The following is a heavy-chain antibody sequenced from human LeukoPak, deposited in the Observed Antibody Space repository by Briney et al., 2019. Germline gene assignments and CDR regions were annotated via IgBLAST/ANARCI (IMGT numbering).Heavy chain of an antibody. J-gene: IGHJ6*03. Sequence: ASVKVSCKASGYTFTSYGISWVRQAPGQGLEWMGWISAYNGNTNYAQKLQGRVTMTTDTSTSTAYMELRSLRSDDTAVYYCARAEPQEQYSYGPGFQDYYMDVWGKGTTVTVSS. CDR1: GYTFTSYG. V-gene: IGHV1-18*01. D-gene: IGHD5-18*01. CDR2: ISAYNGNT. CDR3: ARAEPQEQYSYGPGFQDYYMDV.